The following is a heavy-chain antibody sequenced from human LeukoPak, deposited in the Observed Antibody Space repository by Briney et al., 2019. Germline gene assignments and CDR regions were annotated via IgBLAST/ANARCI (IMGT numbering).Heavy chain of an antibody. CDR1: GFTFSNYN. Sequence: PGGSLRLSCAASGFTFSNYNMNWVRQAPGKGLEWVSYISSGSGTIYYADSVKGRFTISRDNAKNSLYLQMTSLRAEDTAVYYCARDPVGTTPTDYWGQGTLVTVSS. CDR2: ISSGSGTI. J-gene: IGHJ4*02. CDR3: ARDPVGTTPTDY. D-gene: IGHD1-26*01. V-gene: IGHV3-48*01.